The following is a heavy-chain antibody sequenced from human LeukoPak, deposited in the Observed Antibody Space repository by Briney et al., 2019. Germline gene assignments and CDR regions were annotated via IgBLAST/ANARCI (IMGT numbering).Heavy chain of an antibody. CDR3: ARASVAGTGPDY. J-gene: IGHJ4*02. CDR1: GGSVSSSNYY. CDR2: FSYNVHS. Sequence: SEALSLTCTVSGGSVSSSNYYWSWIRQPSGKGLEWVGFFSYNVHSDYNPSLKSRVTISVDTSKNQFSLRLSSVTAADTAIYYCARASVAGTGPDYWGQGTLVTVSS. V-gene: IGHV4-61*01. D-gene: IGHD6-13*01.